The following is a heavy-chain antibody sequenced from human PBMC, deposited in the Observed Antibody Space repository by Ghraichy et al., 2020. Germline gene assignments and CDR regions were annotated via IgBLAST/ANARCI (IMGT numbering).Heavy chain of an antibody. CDR3: ARVDPPARRGIIDY. J-gene: IGHJ4*02. CDR1: GGSFSGYY. Sequence: SETLYLTCAVYGGSFSGYYWSWIRQPPGKGLEWIGEINHSGSTNYNPSLKSRVTISVDTSKNQFSLKLSSVTAADTAVYYCARVDPPARRGIIDYWGQGTLVTVSS. CDR2: INHSGST. V-gene: IGHV4-34*01. D-gene: IGHD2-15*01.